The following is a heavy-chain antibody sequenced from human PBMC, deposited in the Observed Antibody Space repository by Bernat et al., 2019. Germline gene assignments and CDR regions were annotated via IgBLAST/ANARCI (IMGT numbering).Heavy chain of an antibody. V-gene: IGHV3-48*02. J-gene: IGHJ4*02. CDR1: GFTFSSYS. D-gene: IGHD3-16*02. Sequence: EVQLVESGGGLVQPGGSLRPSCAASGFTFSSYSMNWVRQAPGKGLEWVSYISSSSSTIYYADSVKGRFTISRDNAKNSLYLQMNSLRDEDTAVYYCAREDDYIWGSYRYYYFDYWGQGTLVTVSS. CDR3: AREDDYIWGSYRYYYFDY. CDR2: ISSSSSTI.